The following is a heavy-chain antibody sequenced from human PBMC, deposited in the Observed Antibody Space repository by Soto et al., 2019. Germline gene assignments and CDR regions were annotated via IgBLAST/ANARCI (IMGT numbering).Heavy chain of an antibody. D-gene: IGHD2-2*02. CDR3: AKSPNFYCSSPNCYKYYFDY. V-gene: IGHV3-30*18. Sequence: PGGSLGLSCAASGFTFNTYGMHWVRQAPGKGLEWVAVISYDGSEKYYVDSVKGRFTISKDNSKNTLYLQMNSLRPEDTAVYYRAKSPNFYCSSPNCYKYYFDYWGQGTLVTVAS. J-gene: IGHJ4*02. CDR2: ISYDGSEK. CDR1: GFTFNTYG.